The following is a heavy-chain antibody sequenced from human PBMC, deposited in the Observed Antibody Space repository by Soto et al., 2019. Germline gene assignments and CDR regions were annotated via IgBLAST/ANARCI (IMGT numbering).Heavy chain of an antibody. V-gene: IGHV4-39*01. J-gene: IGHJ2*01. CDR1: GGSISSSSYY. CDR3: ARLIAAAALHWYFDL. D-gene: IGHD6-13*01. Sequence: QLQLQESGPGLVKPSETLSLTCTVSGGSISSSSYYWGWIRQPPGKGLEWIGSIYYSGSTYYNPSLKSRVTISVDTSKNQFSLKRSSVTAADTAVYYCARLIAAAALHWYFDLWGRVTLVTVSS. CDR2: IYYSGST.